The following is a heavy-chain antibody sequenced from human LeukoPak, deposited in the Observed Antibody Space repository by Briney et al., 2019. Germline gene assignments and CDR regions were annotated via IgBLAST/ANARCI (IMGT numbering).Heavy chain of an antibody. Sequence: PSETLSLTCTVSGGSISSSSYYWGWIRQPPGKGLEWIGSIYYSGSTYYNPSLKSRVIISVDTSKNQFSLKLSSVTAADTAVYYCARIVVVPAAIRGDWFDPWGQGTLVTVSS. CDR1: GGSISSSSYY. J-gene: IGHJ5*02. CDR2: IYYSGST. V-gene: IGHV4-39*01. D-gene: IGHD2-2*01. CDR3: ARIVVVPAAIRGDWFDP.